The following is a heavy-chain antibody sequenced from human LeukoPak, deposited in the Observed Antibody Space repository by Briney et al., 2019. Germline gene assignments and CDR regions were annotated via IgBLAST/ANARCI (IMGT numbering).Heavy chain of an antibody. V-gene: IGHV3-30-3*01. J-gene: IGHJ4*02. Sequence: WGSLTRSCAASGFTFSSYAMHWVRQAPGKGLEWVAVISYDGSNKYYADSVKGRFTISRDNSKNTLYLQMNSLRAEDTAVYYCARAKSTKYYFDYWGQRTGDSVFS. CDR3: ARAKSTKYYFDY. CDR1: GFTFSSYA. CDR2: ISYDGSNK.